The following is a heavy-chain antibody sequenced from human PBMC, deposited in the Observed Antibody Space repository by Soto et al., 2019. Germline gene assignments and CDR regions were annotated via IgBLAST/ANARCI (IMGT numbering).Heavy chain of an antibody. CDR1: GFTLSTYC. J-gene: IGHJ4*02. V-gene: IGHV3-7*01. Sequence: GGSLRLSCAASGFTLSTYCMSWVRQAPGKGLEWVANIKLDGSEKYYVDSVRGRFTISRDNAKNSLYLQMNSLRVEDTAVYYCARDLGYSSLSAGDYWGQGTLVTVSS. D-gene: IGHD6-19*01. CDR3: ARDLGYSSLSAGDY. CDR2: IKLDGSEK.